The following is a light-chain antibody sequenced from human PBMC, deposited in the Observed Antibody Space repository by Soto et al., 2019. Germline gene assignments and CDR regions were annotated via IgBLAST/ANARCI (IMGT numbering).Light chain of an antibody. V-gene: IGLV2-14*01. Sequence: QSVLTQPASVSGSPGQSITISCTGTVSDIGSYNYVSWFQHHPGKAPKVMIYEISNRPSGVSNRFSGSKSDNTASLTISGLQTEDEADYYCSAYTTAGTYVFGTGTKVNV. CDR3: SAYTTAGTYV. CDR2: EIS. J-gene: IGLJ1*01. CDR1: VSDIGSYNY.